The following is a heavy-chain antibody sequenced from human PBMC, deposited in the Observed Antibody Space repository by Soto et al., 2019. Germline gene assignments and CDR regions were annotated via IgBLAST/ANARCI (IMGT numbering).Heavy chain of an antibody. D-gene: IGHD2-2*02. CDR1: GGPFTSYT. CDR3: ARTGGRWLYFPFDY. J-gene: IGHJ4*02. CDR2: VIPSLGIA. V-gene: IGHV1-69*02. Sequence: QVQLVQSGAEVKKPGSSVKVSCKASGGPFTSYTISWVRQPPGQGLEWLGRVIPSLGIANYAQKFQGRTRITADKSTRACYLELGSRRSEATAVYYCARTGGRWLYFPFDYWGQGTLVTVSS.